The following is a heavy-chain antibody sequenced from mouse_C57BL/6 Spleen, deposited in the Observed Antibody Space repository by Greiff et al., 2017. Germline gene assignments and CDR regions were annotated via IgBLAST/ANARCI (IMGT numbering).Heavy chain of an antibody. CDR2: IWTGGGT. J-gene: IGHJ1*03. CDR1: GFSLTSYA. CDR3: AREVDV. V-gene: IGHV2-9-1*01. Sequence: VKLMESGPGLVAPSQSLSITCTVSGFSLTSYAISWVRQPPGKGLEWLGVIWTGGGTNYNSTVESTLSISNDNSKSQVFVKMNSLQTADTARYYCAREVDVWGTGTTVTVSS.